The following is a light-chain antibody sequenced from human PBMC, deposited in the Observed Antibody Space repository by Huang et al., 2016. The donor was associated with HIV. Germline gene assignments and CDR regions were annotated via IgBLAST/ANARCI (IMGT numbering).Light chain of an antibody. CDR1: ESLLHSYGKTY. CDR2: EVS. Sequence: DIVMTQTPLSLSVTPGQPASISCKSSESLLHSYGKTYLYWHLQKPGQSPKFLIYEVSSRVSGVPDRFSGSGSGTDFTLKISRVEAEDVGVYYCMQGIHLPWTFGQGTKVEIK. J-gene: IGKJ1*01. V-gene: IGKV2-29*02. CDR3: MQGIHLPWT.